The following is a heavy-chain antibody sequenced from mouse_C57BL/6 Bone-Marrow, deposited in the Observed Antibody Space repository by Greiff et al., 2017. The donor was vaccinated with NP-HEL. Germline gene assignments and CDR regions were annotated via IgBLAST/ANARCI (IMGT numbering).Heavy chain of an antibody. J-gene: IGHJ2*01. CDR2: ISYDGSN. V-gene: IGHV3-6*01. CDR3: ASAYGNYLDY. CDR1: GYSITSGYF. Sequence: DVQLQESGPGLVKPSQSLSLTCSVSGYSITSGYFWNWIRRFPGNQLEWVGSISYDGSNNYSPSLKNRISITRDPSKNQFFLKLNSVTAEDTATYYCASAYGNYLDYWGQGTTLTVSS. D-gene: IGHD2-10*02.